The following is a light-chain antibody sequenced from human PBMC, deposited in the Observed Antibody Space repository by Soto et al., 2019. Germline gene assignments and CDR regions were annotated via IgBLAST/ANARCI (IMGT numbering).Light chain of an antibody. CDR1: QSVSSY. J-gene: IGKJ5*01. CDR3: QQRSNWPT. V-gene: IGKV3-11*01. Sequence: EIVMMQSPATLSVSPGERTTLSCRASQSVSSYLAWYQQKPGQAPRLLIYDASNRATGIPARFSGSGSGTDFTLTISSLEPEDFAVYYCQQRSNWPTFGQGTRLEIK. CDR2: DAS.